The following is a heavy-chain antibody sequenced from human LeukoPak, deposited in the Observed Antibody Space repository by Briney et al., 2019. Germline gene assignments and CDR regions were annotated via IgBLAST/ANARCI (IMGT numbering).Heavy chain of an antibody. J-gene: IGHJ4*02. CDR1: GGSISSYY. V-gene: IGHV4-59*01. CDR3: AKDQSNRVTYYFDY. D-gene: IGHD1-14*01. CDR2: IYYSGGT. Sequence: SETLSLTCTVSGGSISSYYWSWIRQPPGKGLEWIGYIYYSGGTSYNPSLKSRVTISVETSKNQFSLKLSSVTAADTAVYYCAKDQSNRVTYYFDYWGQGTLVTVSS.